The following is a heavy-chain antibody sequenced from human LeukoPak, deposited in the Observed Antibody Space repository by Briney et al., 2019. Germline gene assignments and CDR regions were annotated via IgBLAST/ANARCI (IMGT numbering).Heavy chain of an antibody. Sequence: GGSLRLSCAASGFTFNDYGMSWVRQAPGKGLEWVSGINWNGGSTGYADSVKGRFTISRDNAKNSLYLQMNSLRAEDTAVYYCAKTTHVVVVPAAIRFDYWGQGTLVTVSS. D-gene: IGHD2-2*02. J-gene: IGHJ4*02. CDR2: INWNGGST. CDR1: GFTFNDYG. V-gene: IGHV3-20*04. CDR3: AKTTHVVVVPAAIRFDY.